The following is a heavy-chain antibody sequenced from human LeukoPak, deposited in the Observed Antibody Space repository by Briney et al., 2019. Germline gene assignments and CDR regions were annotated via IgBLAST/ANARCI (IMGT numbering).Heavy chain of an antibody. D-gene: IGHD3-10*01. CDR1: GFTFSSYA. Sequence: GGSLRLSCAASGFTFSSYAMSWVRQAPGKGLEWASAISGSGATTHYADSVKGRFTISRDNSKNTPYLQMNSLRAEDTAVYYCARDGEGYYMDVWGKGTTVTVSS. J-gene: IGHJ6*03. CDR2: ISGSGATT. CDR3: ARDGEGYYMDV. V-gene: IGHV3-23*01.